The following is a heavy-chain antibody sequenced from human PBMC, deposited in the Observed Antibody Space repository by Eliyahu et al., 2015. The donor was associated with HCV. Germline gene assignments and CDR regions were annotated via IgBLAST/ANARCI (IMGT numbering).Heavy chain of an antibody. Sequence: QVQLQESGPGLVKPSETLSLTCTVXGGSIXTYYWSWIRQPPGKGLEWIGYIHYSGSTNHNPPLKSRVTISIDTSKNQFSLNLTSVTAVDTAVYYCASGGGGIAVAGTGGWFDPWGQGTLVTVSS. CDR1: GGSIXTYY. CDR2: IHYSGST. D-gene: IGHD6-19*01. CDR3: ASGGGGIAVAGTGGWFDP. J-gene: IGHJ5*02. V-gene: IGHV4-59*01.